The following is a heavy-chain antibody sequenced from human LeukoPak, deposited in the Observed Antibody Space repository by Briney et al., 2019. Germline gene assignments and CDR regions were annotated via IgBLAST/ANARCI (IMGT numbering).Heavy chain of an antibody. V-gene: IGHV6-1*01. CDR3: SRSDGASDFDY. D-gene: IGHD5-24*01. CDR1: GDSVPSNRAS. CDR2: TYYRSKWYN. J-gene: IGHJ4*02. Sequence: SQTLSLTCAISGDSVPSNRASWTRIRQSPPRGLEWLGRTYYRSKWYNDYAVSLKSRISINPDTSKNQFSLQLNSVTPEDTAVYYCSRSDGASDFDYWGQGTLVTVSS.